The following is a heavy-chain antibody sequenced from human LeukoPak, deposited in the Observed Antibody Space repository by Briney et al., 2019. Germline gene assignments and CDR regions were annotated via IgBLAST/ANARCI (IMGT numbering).Heavy chain of an antibody. V-gene: IGHV3-48*03. CDR2: ISSSGSTI. J-gene: IGHJ6*03. Sequence: PGGSLRLSCAASGFTFSSYEMNWVRQAPGKGLEWVSYISSSGSTIYYADSVKGRFTISRDNAKNSLYLQMNSLRAEDTAVYYCARDSSGWPTPYYYYYMDVWGKGTTVTISS. CDR1: GFTFSSYE. D-gene: IGHD6-19*01. CDR3: ARDSSGWPTPYYYYYMDV.